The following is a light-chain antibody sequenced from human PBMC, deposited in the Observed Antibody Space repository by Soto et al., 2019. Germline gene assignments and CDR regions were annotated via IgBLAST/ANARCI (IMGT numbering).Light chain of an antibody. V-gene: IGLV2-14*02. CDR2: EDT. J-gene: IGLJ1*01. CDR3: QSYDSTLSARYV. CDR1: FSDVGSYNL. Sequence: QSVLTQPASVSGSPGQSITISCTGTFSDVGSYNLVSWYQQHPGKAPKLMIYEDTKRPSGVSNRFSASTSGTSASLAITGLQAEGEGDYYCQSYDSTLSARYVFGTGTKVTVL.